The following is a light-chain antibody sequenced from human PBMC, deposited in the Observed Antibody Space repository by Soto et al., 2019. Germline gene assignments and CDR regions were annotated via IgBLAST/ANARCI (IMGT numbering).Light chain of an antibody. V-gene: IGKV4-1*01. CDR1: QSVLYNSNNKNY. CDR2: WAS. CDR3: QQYYSTPRT. Sequence: DIVMTQSPDSLAVSLGERATINCKSSQSVLYNSNNKNYLAWYQQKPGQPPNLLIYWASTRESGVPDRFSGSGSGTDFTLTISSLQAEDGAVYYCQQYYSTPRTFGQGTKVDIK. J-gene: IGKJ1*01.